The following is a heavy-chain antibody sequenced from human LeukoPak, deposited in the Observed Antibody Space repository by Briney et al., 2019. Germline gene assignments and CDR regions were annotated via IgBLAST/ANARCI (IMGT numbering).Heavy chain of an antibody. D-gene: IGHD3-10*01. V-gene: IGHV1-18*01. Sequence: ASVKVSCKASGYTFTSYGISWVRQAPGQGLEWMGWISAYNGNTNYAQKLQGRVTMTTDTSTSTAYMELRSLRSDDTAVYYCARGYGSGSYYGSKYFQHWGQGTLVTVSS. CDR2: ISAYNGNT. CDR1: GYTFTSYG. CDR3: ARGYGSGSYYGSKYFQH. J-gene: IGHJ1*01.